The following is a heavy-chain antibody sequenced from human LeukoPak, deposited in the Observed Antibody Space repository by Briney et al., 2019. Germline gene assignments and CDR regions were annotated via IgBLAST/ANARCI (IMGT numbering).Heavy chain of an antibody. CDR2: ISGSGGST. D-gene: IGHD1-1*01. CDR3: AKSSNSWNDFFPVDI. CDR1: GFTVSSNY. V-gene: IGHV3-23*01. Sequence: PGGSLRLSCGASGFTVSSNYMSWVRQAPGKGLEWVSVISGSGGSTYYADSVKGRFTISRDNSRNTLYLQMNSLRAEDTAVYYCAKSSNSWNDFFPVDIWGQGTMVTVSS. J-gene: IGHJ3*02.